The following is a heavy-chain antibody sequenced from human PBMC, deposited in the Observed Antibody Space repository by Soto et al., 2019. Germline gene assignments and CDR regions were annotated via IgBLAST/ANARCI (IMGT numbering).Heavy chain of an antibody. CDR3: ASPVVFSPYYYGMDV. CDR1: GFTVSSNY. CDR2: IYSGGST. Sequence: PGGSLRLSCAASGFTVSSNYMSWVRQAPGKGLEWVSVIYSGGSTYYADSVKGRFTISRDNSKNTLYLQMNSLRAEDTAVYYCASPVVFSPYYYGMDVWGQGTTVTVSS. V-gene: IGHV3-53*01. D-gene: IGHD2-21*01. J-gene: IGHJ6*02.